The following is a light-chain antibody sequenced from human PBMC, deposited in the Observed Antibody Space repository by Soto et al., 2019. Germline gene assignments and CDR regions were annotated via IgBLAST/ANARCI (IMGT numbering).Light chain of an antibody. CDR3: HQYGSSPWT. CDR2: GAS. CDR1: QSVDSSY. V-gene: IGKV3-20*01. J-gene: IGKJ1*01. Sequence: EIVLTQSPGTLSLSPGESATLSCRASQSVDSSYFAWYQQKPGQAPRLLIYGASRRATGIPDRISGGGSGTDFPLTISRLEPEDFAVYYCHQYGSSPWTFGQGTKVEIK.